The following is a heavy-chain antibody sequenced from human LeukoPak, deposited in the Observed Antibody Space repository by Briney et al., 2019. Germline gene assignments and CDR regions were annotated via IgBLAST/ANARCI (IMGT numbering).Heavy chain of an antibody. CDR2: IYYGGST. D-gene: IGHD3-22*01. Sequence: SETLSLTSAISGGSITNSSYYWGWIRQPPGKGLEWIGSIYYGGSTYYNPSLKSRVTISVDTSKNQFSLRLSSVTAADTAVYYCAILLAGVSNGYDNAFDIWGQGTMVTVSS. CDR3: AILLAGVSNGYDNAFDI. V-gene: IGHV4-39*07. CDR1: GGSITNSSYY. J-gene: IGHJ3*02.